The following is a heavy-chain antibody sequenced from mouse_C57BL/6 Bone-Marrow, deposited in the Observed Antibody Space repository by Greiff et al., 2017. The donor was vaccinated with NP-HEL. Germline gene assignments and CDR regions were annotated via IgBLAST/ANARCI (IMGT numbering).Heavy chain of an antibody. CDR1: GSPFTDYY. J-gene: IGHJ2*01. CDR2: INPYNGGT. CDR3: ARYSNYFLLDY. V-gene: IGHV1-19*01. D-gene: IGHD2-5*01. Sequence: VQLQQSGPVLVQPVASVKLSCQSSGSPFTDYYMNCVKQSHGKSLEWIGVINPYNGGTSYNQKFKGKATLTVDKSSSTAYMELNSLTSEDSAVYYCARYSNYFLLDYWGQGTTLTVSS.